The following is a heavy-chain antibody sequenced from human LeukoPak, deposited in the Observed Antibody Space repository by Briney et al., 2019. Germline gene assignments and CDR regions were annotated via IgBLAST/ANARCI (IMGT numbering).Heavy chain of an antibody. V-gene: IGHV3-23*01. CDR2: ISASGGTT. CDR3: GKDWWDE. D-gene: IGHD1-26*01. Sequence: PVGSLRLSCAASGFTFSSYAMSWVRQAAGKGLEWVSTISASGGTTYYADSVKGRFTISRDRSKNTLYLQMNSLRAEDTAVYYCGKDWWDEWGQGTLVTVSS. CDR1: GFTFSSYA. J-gene: IGHJ4*02.